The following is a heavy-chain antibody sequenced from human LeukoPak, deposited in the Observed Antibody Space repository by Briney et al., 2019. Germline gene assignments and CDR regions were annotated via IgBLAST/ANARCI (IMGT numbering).Heavy chain of an antibody. CDR1: GYTFTSYG. CDR3: ARDGMQLWLRGYFDL. Sequence: GASVKVSCKASGYTFTSYGISWVRQAPGQGLEWMGRISTYNDNTNYAQKFQGRVTVTTDTATNTAYMELRNLTSDDTAVYYCARDGMQLWLRGYFDLWGRGTLVTVSS. D-gene: IGHD5-18*01. V-gene: IGHV1-18*01. J-gene: IGHJ2*01. CDR2: ISTYNDNT.